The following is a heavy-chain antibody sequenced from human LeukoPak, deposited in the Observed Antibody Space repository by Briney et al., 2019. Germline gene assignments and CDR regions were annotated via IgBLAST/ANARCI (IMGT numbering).Heavy chain of an antibody. CDR1: GGTFSSYA. Sequence: SVKVSCKASGGTFSSYAISWVRQAPGQGLEWMGGIIPIFGTANYAQKFQGRVTITADKSTSTAYMELSSLRSEDTAVYYCARTYYDILTGYYRYYYCYGMDVWGKGTTVTVSS. CDR3: ARTYYDILTGYYRYYYCYGMDV. J-gene: IGHJ6*04. D-gene: IGHD3-9*01. V-gene: IGHV1-69*06. CDR2: IIPIFGTA.